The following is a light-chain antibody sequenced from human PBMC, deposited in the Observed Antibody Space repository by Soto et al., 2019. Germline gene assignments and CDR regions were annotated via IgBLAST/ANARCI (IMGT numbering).Light chain of an antibody. Sequence: QSALTQPASVSGSPGRSITISCTGTSSDVGGYNYVSWYQQHPGKAPKLMIYDVSNRPSGVSNRFSGSKSGNTASLTISGLQAEDEADYYCSSYTSSRTRVFGTGTKLTVL. J-gene: IGLJ1*01. V-gene: IGLV2-14*01. CDR1: SSDVGGYNY. CDR3: SSYTSSRTRV. CDR2: DVS.